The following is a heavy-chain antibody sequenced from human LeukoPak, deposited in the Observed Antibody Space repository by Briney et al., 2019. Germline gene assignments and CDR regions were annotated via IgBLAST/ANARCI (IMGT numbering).Heavy chain of an antibody. J-gene: IGHJ3*02. CDR1: GFTFGDYA. V-gene: IGHV3-49*03. Sequence: GGSLRLSCTASGFTFGDYAMSWFRQAPGKGLEWVGFIRSKAYGGTTEYAASVKGRFTISRDDSKSIAYLQMNSLKTEDTAVYYCTRDRVQQWSPDAFDIWGQGTMVTVSS. CDR3: TRDRVQQWSPDAFDI. CDR2: IRSKAYGGTT. D-gene: IGHD6-19*01.